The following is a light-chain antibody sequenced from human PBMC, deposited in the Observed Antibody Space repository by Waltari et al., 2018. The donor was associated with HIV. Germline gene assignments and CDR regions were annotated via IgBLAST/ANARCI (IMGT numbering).Light chain of an antibody. CDR2: DDD. CDR1: HIGSKR. CDR3: QVWDSNSDQVV. V-gene: IGLV3-21*01. Sequence: SYVLTQSPSVSLAPGRTARLTCGGNHIGSKRVPWYQQKPGQAPVLVIYDDDDRPSGIPERLSGTTSENRAILTISGVEVGDEADYYCQVWDSNSDQVVFGGGTRLTVL. J-gene: IGLJ2*01.